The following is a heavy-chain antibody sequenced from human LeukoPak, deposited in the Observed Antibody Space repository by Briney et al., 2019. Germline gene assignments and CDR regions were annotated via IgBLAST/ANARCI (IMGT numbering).Heavy chain of an antibody. V-gene: IGHV3-20*04. D-gene: IGHD3-10*02. CDR2: INWNGGNT. CDR1: GFTFEDHD. J-gene: IGHJ6*04. CDR3: AELGITMIGGV. Sequence: GGSLRLSCEASGFTFEDHDMSWVRQGPGKGLEWVSVINWNGGNTVYADSVKGRFTISRDNAKNSLYLQMNSLRAEDTAVYYCAELGITMIGGVWGKGTTVTISS.